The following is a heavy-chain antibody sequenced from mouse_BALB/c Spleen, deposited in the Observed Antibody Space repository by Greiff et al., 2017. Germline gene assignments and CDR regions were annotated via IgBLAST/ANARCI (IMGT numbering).Heavy chain of an antibody. CDR2: ISSGGST. CDR3: ARGRGYYGSSSFAY. D-gene: IGHD1-1*01. CDR1: GFTFSSYA. V-gene: IGHV5-6-5*01. J-gene: IGHJ3*01. Sequence: EVHLVESGGGLVKPGGSLKLSCAASGFTFSSYAMSWVRQTPEKRLEWVASISSGGSTYYPDSVKGRFTISRDNARNILYLQMSSLRSEDTAMYYCARGRGYYGSSSFAYWGQGTLVTVSA.